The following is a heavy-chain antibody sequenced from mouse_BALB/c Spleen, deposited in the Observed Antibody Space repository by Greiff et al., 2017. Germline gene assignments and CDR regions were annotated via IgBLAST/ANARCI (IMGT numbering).Heavy chain of an antibody. CDR1: GYTFTSYW. V-gene: IGHV1S132*01. CDR3: ARWNYGSSNYAMDY. D-gene: IGHD1-1*01. Sequence: QVQLQQSGAELVKPGASVKLSCKTSGYTFTSYWIQWVKQRPGQGLGWIGEIFPGTGTTYYNEKFKGKATLTIDTSSSTAYMQLSSLTSEDSAVYFCARWNYGSSNYAMDYWGQGTSVTVSS. CDR2: IFPGTGTT. J-gene: IGHJ4*01.